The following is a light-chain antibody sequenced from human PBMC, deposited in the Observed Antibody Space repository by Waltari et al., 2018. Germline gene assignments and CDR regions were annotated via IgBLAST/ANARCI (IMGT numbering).Light chain of an antibody. V-gene: IGLV2-14*03. J-gene: IGLJ3*02. CDR3: ASYRTDNTRV. Sequence: QSALTQPASVSGYPEQSITISCTGTANDVGRYNFVSWYQQHPGKAPKLLIYDVNSRPSGVSTRFSGSKSGTTASLTVSGLQPEDEADYFCASYRTDNTRVFGGGTKLSVL. CDR2: DVN. CDR1: ANDVGRYNF.